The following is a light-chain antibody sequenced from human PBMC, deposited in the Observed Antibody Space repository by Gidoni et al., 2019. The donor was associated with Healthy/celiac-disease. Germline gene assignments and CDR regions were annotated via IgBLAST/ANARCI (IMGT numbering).Light chain of an antibody. V-gene: IGKV3-15*01. J-gene: IGKJ2*01. Sequence: EIVMTQSPATLSVSPGERATLSCRASQSVSSNLAWYQQKPGQAPRLLIYGASTRATGIPARFSGSGSGPAFTLTISSLQSEDFAVYYCQQYNNWPPYTFGQGTKLEIK. CDR1: QSVSSN. CDR3: QQYNNWPPYT. CDR2: GAS.